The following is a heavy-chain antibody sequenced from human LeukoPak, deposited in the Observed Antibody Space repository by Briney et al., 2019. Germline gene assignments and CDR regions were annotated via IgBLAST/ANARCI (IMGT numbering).Heavy chain of an antibody. J-gene: IGHJ3*02. CDR2: LYPGDSDT. CDR3: ASVSGSYYRGAFDI. CDR1: GYSFTSYW. D-gene: IGHD1-26*01. Sequence: GESLKIYCKCSGYSFTSYWTGWVRQMPGKGLEGMELLYPGDSDTSYSPSVQGQVTISADQSISTAYLQWSSLKASDTAMYYCASVSGSYYRGAFDIWGQGTMVTVSS. V-gene: IGHV5-51*01.